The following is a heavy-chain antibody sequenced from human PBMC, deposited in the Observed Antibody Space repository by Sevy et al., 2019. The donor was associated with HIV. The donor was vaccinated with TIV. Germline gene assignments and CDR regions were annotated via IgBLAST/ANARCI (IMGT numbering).Heavy chain of an antibody. V-gene: IGHV1-18*01. CDR3: ARAFCSGGQCYSLAY. J-gene: IGHJ4*02. D-gene: IGHD2-15*01. CDR1: GYTFSSNG. Sequence: ASVKVSCKASGYTFSSNGIAWVRQAPGQGLQWMGWIGVYNGNSNYAQNLRDRVTMTTDTSTSTAYMELKSLRSDDTAVYYCARAFCSGGQCYSLAYWGQGTLVTVSS. CDR2: IGVYNGNS.